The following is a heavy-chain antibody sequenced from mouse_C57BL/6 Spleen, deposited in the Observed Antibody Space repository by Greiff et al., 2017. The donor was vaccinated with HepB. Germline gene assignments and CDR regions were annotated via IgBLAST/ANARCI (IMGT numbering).Heavy chain of an antibody. CDR3: SRSPKISLYY. D-gene: IGHD1-3*01. V-gene: IGHV1-7*01. J-gene: IGHJ2*01. CDR2: INTSSGYT. CDR1: GYTFTSYW. Sequence: QVLLQQSGAELAQPGASVKLSCKASGYTFTSYWMHWVKQRPGQGLEWIGYINTSSGYTKYNQKVKDKATLTADKSSSTAFMQLSSLTYEDAAGYYCSRSPKISLYYWGQGTTLTVAS.